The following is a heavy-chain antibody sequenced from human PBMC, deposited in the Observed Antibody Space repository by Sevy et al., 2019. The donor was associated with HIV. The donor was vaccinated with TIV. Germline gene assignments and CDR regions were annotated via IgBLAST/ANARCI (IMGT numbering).Heavy chain of an antibody. CDR1: GFNFGSYS. Sequence: GESLKISCAVSGFNFGSYSMNWVRQGPGKGLEWVAGISDNGGETYHAVSVKGRFTVARDNSKNTLFLQMNSLGAADTDVYYCAKAIFGVAQVFHMWGQGTMVTVSS. J-gene: IGHJ3*02. CDR2: ISDNGGET. D-gene: IGHD3-3*01. CDR3: AKAIFGVAQVFHM. V-gene: IGHV3-23*01.